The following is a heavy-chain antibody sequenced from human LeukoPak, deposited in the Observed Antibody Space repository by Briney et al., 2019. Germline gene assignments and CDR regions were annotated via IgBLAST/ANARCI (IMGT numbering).Heavy chain of an antibody. CDR3: ARERYSTRADLLTGYYTSYNAMDV. Sequence: PGRSLRLSCAASGFIFSSYGMHWVRQAPGKGLQWVALIWYDGIDKYYADSVKGRFTISRDNSDNTVNLHMNSLRAEDTGVYYCARERYSTRADLLTGYYTSYNAMDVWGQGTTVTVSS. J-gene: IGHJ6*02. D-gene: IGHD3-9*01. V-gene: IGHV3-33*01. CDR1: GFIFSSYG. CDR2: IWYDGIDK.